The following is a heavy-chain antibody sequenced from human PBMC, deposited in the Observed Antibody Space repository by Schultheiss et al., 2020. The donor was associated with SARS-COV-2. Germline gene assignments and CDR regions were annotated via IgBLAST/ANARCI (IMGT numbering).Heavy chain of an antibody. CDR2: ISSSSSTI. D-gene: IGHD3-10*01. CDR3: ARDREYYYGSGAGDYFDY. CDR1: GFTFSSYA. J-gene: IGHJ4*02. Sequence: GGSLRLSCAASGFTFSSYAMSWVRQAPGKGLEWVSYISSSSSTIYYADSVKGRFTISRDNAKNSLYLQMNSLRDEDTAVYYCARDREYYYGSGAGDYFDYWGQGTLVTVSS. V-gene: IGHV3-48*02.